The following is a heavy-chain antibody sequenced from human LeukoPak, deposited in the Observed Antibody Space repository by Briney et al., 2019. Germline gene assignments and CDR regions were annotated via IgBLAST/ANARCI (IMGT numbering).Heavy chain of an antibody. CDR1: GGSISSYY. Sequence: SETLSLTCTVSGGSISSYYWSWIRQPPGKGLEWTGYIYYSGSTNYNPSLKSRVTTSVDTSKNQFSLKLSSVTAADTAVYYCARDSGSGRTFDYWGQGTLVTVSS. J-gene: IGHJ4*02. D-gene: IGHD3-10*01. CDR2: IYYSGST. CDR3: ARDSGSGRTFDY. V-gene: IGHV4-59*01.